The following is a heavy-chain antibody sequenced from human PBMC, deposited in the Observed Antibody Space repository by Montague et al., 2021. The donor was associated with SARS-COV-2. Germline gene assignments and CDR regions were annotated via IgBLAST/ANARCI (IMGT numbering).Heavy chain of an antibody. J-gene: IGHJ2*01. Sequence: TLSPTSTVSGGSISSGGYYWSWIRQHPGKGLEWIGYIYYSGSTYYNPSLKSRVTISVDTSKNQFSLKLSSVPAADTAVYYCARVHIVVVTAMRYFDLWGRGTLVTVSS. D-gene: IGHD2-21*02. CDR3: ARVHIVVVTAMRYFDL. CDR2: IYYSGST. CDR1: GGSISSGGYY. V-gene: IGHV4-31*03.